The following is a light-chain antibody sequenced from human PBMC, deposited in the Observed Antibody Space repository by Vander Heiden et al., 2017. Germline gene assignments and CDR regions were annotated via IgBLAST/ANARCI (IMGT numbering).Light chain of an antibody. CDR1: SSDIGTYNF. V-gene: IGLV2-14*03. Sequence: QSALTQSASVSGSPGQSITLSCTGTSSDIGTYNFVSWYQQHPGKAPKLLIFDVTDRPSGVSDRFSGSKSGNTASLTISGLQAEDEAVYYCSSYTSSTAVVFGGGSKLTVL. CDR2: DVT. CDR3: SSYTSSTAVV. J-gene: IGLJ3*02.